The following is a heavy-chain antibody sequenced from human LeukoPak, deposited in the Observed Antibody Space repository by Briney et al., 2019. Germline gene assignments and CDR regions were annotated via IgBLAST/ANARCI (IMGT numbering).Heavy chain of an antibody. J-gene: IGHJ4*02. V-gene: IGHV3-23*01. Sequence: GGSLRLSCAASGFTFGSYAMSWVRQAPGKGLEWVSSVSGSGGSTYYADSVKGRFTISRDYSKNTLYLQMNSLRAEDTAVYYCATKLPASFDYWGQGTLVTVSS. CDR3: ATKLPASFDY. CDR1: GFTFGSYA. D-gene: IGHD1-1*01. CDR2: VSGSGGST.